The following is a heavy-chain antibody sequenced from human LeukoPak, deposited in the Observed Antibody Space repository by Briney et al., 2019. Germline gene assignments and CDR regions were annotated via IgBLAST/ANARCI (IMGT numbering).Heavy chain of an antibody. J-gene: IGHJ4*02. CDR1: GGTFSSYS. Sequence: ASVKVSCKASGGTFSSYSVSWVRQAPGQGLEWMGRIIPFSGTSNYAQNFQGRVTISTDGSTSTAYMELSSLTSEDTAVYYCARAMTMGAFDYWGQGTPVTVSS. D-gene: IGHD4/OR15-4a*01. V-gene: IGHV1-69*05. CDR3: ARAMTMGAFDY. CDR2: IIPFSGTS.